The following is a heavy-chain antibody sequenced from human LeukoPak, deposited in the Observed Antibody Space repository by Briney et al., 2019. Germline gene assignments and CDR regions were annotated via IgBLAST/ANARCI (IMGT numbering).Heavy chain of an antibody. CDR2: MNPNSGNT. Sequence: ASVKVSCKASGYTFTSYDINWVRQATGQGLEWMGWMNPNSGNTGYAQKFQGGVTMTRNTSISTAYMELSSLRSEDTAVYYCARAGDSSGYHYYYYYYMDVWGKGATVTVSS. V-gene: IGHV1-8*01. D-gene: IGHD3-22*01. CDR1: GYTFTSYD. CDR3: ARAGDSSGYHYYYYYYMDV. J-gene: IGHJ6*03.